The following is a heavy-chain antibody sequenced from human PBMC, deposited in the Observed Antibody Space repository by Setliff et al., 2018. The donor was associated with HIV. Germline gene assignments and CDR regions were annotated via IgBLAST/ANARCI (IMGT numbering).Heavy chain of an antibody. Sequence: GASVKVSCKASGYIFLNYDITWVRQAPGQGLEWMGWISPDNGNTNYAQKIEGRVILTTDKSTNTVEMELRSLRSDDTAVYYCVRGRELRTTRSLDFWGPGTLVTVSS. CDR3: VRGRELRTTRSLDF. J-gene: IGHJ4*02. D-gene: IGHD1-1*01. V-gene: IGHV1-18*04. CDR1: GYIFLNYD. CDR2: ISPDNGNT.